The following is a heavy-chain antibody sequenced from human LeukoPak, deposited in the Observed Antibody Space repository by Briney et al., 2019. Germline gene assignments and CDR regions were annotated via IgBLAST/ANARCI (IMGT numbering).Heavy chain of an antibody. D-gene: IGHD3-16*01. V-gene: IGHV1-18*01. Sequence: ASVKVSCKVSGYTFTNYGINWVRQAPGQRPEWMGWFSTYNGDTKYAQKLKGRVTLTADTLTSTAYMELRTLISDDTATYYCAIGQGVITWGGADVYDVWGQGTTVIVSS. CDR2: FSTYNGDT. CDR3: AIGQGVITWGGADVYDV. J-gene: IGHJ3*01. CDR1: GYTFTNYG.